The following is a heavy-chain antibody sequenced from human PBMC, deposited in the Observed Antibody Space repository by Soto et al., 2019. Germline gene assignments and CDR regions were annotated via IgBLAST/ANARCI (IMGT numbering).Heavy chain of an antibody. V-gene: IGHV3-74*01. CDR1: GFTFSSYW. D-gene: IGHD3-10*01. CDR3: ARDRLFRARGVMTLSYYYMDV. J-gene: IGHJ6*03. Sequence: PGGSLRLSCAASGFTFSSYWMHWVRQAPGKGLVWVSRINSDGSSTSYADSVKGRFTISRDNAKNTLYLQMNSLRAEDTAVYYCARDRLFRARGVMTLSYYYMDVWGKGTTVTV. CDR2: INSDGSST.